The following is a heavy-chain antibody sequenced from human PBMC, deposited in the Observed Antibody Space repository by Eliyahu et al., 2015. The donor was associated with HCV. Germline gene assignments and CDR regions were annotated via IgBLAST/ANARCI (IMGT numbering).Heavy chain of an antibody. D-gene: IGHD2-2*01. CDR2: IIPITETA. V-gene: IGHV1-69*01. CDR1: GDTFSTDA. J-gene: IGHJ4*02. CDR3: ASGSRNSWYFDH. Sequence: EVKRPGSSVKVSCRTSGDTFSTDAIAWVRQAPGQGIEWMGGIIPITETANYAQRFQGRVTITADEDTTTAYMDLSGLRFEDTAVYYCASGSRNSWYFDHWGQGTLVTVSS.